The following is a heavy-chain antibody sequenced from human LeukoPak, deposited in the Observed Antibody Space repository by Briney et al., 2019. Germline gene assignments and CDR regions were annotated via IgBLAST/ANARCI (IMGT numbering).Heavy chain of an antibody. V-gene: IGHV3-48*04. D-gene: IGHD1-1*01. CDR1: GFTFSDYS. J-gene: IGHJ4*02. Sequence: GGSLRLSCAASGFTFSDYSMDWVRQAPGKGLEWISYIGISSGNTKYADSVKGRFTISGDSAKSSLYLQMNSLRVKDTAVYYCARDHNYAFDNWGQGTLVTVSS. CDR2: IGISSGNT. CDR3: ARDHNYAFDN.